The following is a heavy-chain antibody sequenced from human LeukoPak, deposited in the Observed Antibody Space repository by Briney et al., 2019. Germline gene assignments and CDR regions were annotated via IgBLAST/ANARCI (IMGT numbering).Heavy chain of an antibody. J-gene: IGHJ6*02. V-gene: IGHV1-18*01. Sequence: ASVKVSCKASGYTFTSYGIIWVRQAPGQGLEWMGWISAYNGNTNYAQKLQGRVTMTTDTSTSTAYMELRSLRSDDTAVYYCAREVSMVRGVHYYYYGMDVWGQGTTVTVSS. D-gene: IGHD3-10*01. CDR2: ISAYNGNT. CDR3: AREVSMVRGVHYYYYGMDV. CDR1: GYTFTSYG.